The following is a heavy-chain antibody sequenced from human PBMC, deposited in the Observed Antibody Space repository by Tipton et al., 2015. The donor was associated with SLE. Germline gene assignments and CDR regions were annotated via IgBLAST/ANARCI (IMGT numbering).Heavy chain of an antibody. CDR2: IYYSGST. V-gene: IGHV4-39*01. CDR1: GGSISSSNYY. CDR3: ARRTTRSSGYFGAFDI. Sequence: TLSLTCTVSGGSISSSNYYWGWIRQPPGKGLEWIGSIYYSGSTYYNPSLKSRVTISVDTSKNHFSLKLSSVTAAETAVYYCARRTTRSSGYFGAFDIWGQGTMVTVSS. D-gene: IGHD3-22*01. J-gene: IGHJ3*02.